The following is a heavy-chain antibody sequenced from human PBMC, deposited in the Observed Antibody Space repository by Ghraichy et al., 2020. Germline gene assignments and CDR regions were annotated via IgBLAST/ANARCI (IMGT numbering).Heavy chain of an antibody. CDR2: MSYSGSTT. CDR3: ARTAGTVFGVVSWFDP. J-gene: IGHJ5*02. V-gene: IGHV4-39*01. Sequence: SETLSLTCTVSGGSMTSSTYYWGWIRQPPGKGLEWIGSMSYSGSTTYYNPSLKSRVTISVATSKSQFSLKVTSVTAADTAVYYCARTAGTVFGVVSWFDPWGQGTLVTVSS. D-gene: IGHD3-3*01. CDR1: GGSMTSSTYY.